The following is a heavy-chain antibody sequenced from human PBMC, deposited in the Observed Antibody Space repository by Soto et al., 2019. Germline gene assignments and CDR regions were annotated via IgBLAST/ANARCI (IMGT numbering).Heavy chain of an antibody. CDR2: INPNGGST. V-gene: IGHV1-46*01. J-gene: IGHJ4*02. Sequence: QVQLVQSGAEVKKPGASVKVSYKASGYTFTHYYMHWVRQAPGQGLEWMGVINPNGGSTTYAQRFRAGFTMTRDTSTSTVYMELSSLRSEDSPVYYRATSVNSAMAFDYWGQGTLVTVSS. CDR3: ATSVNSAMAFDY. CDR1: GYTFTHYY. D-gene: IGHD5-18*01.